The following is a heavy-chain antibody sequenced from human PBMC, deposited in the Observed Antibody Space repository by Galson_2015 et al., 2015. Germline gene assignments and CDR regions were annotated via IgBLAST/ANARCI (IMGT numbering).Heavy chain of an antibody. Sequence: QSGAEVKKPGESLKISCKGSGYSFTTYWIAWVRQMPGKGLEWMGMIYPDDSDIRYSPSFQGQVTISADKSISTAYLQWSSLKASDTAMYYCARQRTTFYLDNWGQGTLVTVPS. CDR1: GYSFTTYW. V-gene: IGHV5-51*01. CDR3: ARQRTTFYLDN. CDR2: IYPDDSDI. J-gene: IGHJ4*02. D-gene: IGHD1-7*01.